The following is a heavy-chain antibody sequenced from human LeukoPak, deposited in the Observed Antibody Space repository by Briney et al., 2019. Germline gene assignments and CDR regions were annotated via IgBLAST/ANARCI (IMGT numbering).Heavy chain of an antibody. V-gene: IGHV3-21*04. CDR2: LSSSSSYI. J-gene: IGHJ4*02. CDR3: ARGAARPY. Sequence: GGSLRLSCAPSGFTLCIHSMNYARHAPGKGLEWVSPLSSSSSYIYYADSVKGRFTISRDNSKNTLYVQMNSLRAEDTAVYYCARGAARPYWGQGTLVTVSS. CDR1: GFTLCIHS. D-gene: IGHD2-2*01.